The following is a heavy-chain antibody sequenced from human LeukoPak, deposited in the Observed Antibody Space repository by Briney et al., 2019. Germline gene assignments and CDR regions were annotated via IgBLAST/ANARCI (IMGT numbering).Heavy chain of an antibody. CDR1: GGSVSSGNYY. D-gene: IGHD6-13*01. CDR2: IYYSGST. J-gene: IGHJ6*02. V-gene: IGHV4-31*03. Sequence: PSETLSLTCTVSGGSVSSGNYYWSWIRQHPGKGLEWIGYIYYSGSTYYNPSLKSRVTISVDTSKNQFSLKLSSVTAADTAVYYCARDGIAAAGYYYGMDVWGQGTTVTVSS. CDR3: ARDGIAAAGYYYGMDV.